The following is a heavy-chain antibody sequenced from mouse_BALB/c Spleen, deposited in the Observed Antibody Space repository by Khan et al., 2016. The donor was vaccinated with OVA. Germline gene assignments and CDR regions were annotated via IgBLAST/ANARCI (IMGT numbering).Heavy chain of an antibody. D-gene: IGHD2-10*01. CDR2: ISNGGGSA. V-gene: IGHV5-12-2*01. CDR1: GFTFNIYT. Sequence: EVELVESGGGLVQPGGSLKLSCAASGFTFNIYTMSWVRQTPEKRLEWVAFISNGGGSAYYPDTVKGRFTISRDNAKNTLYLQMSSLKSEDTAMYYRARPYYEGYYYAMDYWGQGTSVTVSS. CDR3: ARPYYEGYYYAMDY. J-gene: IGHJ4*01.